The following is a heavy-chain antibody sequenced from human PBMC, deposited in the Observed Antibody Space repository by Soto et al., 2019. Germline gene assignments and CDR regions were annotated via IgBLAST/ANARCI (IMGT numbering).Heavy chain of an antibody. J-gene: IGHJ5*02. CDR1: GNTFTNYD. CDR2: MNPNSGDT. Sequence: QVQLVQSGAEVKKPGASVKVSCKASGNTFTNYDINWVRQATGQGLEYLGWMNPNSGDTAYVQKFQGRVTMTWDTSITTAYMELPSLRSEDTAVYFCARGVKYGAYSRWFDPWGQGTLVTVSS. CDR3: ARGVKYGAYSRWFDP. V-gene: IGHV1-8*01. D-gene: IGHD4-17*01.